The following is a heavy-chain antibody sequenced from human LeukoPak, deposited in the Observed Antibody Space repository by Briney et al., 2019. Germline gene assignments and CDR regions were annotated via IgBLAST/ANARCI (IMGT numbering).Heavy chain of an antibody. CDR3: ARDRVYRDGYNPDAFDI. J-gene: IGHJ3*02. V-gene: IGHV4-4*02. CDR2: IYHNGST. Sequence: SGTLSLTCAVSGVSISTSNWWSWFRQSPGKGLEWIGEIYHNGSTKYNPSLKSRVTISLDKSKSQFSLKLNSVTAADTAVYYCARDRVYRDGYNPDAFDIWGQGTMVTVSS. CDR1: GVSISTSNW. D-gene: IGHD5-24*01.